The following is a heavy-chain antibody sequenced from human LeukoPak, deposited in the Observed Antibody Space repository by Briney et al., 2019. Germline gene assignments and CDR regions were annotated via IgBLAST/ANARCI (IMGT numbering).Heavy chain of an antibody. CDR3: ARSGMILRYFDYYSN. CDR2: INHSGST. J-gene: IGHJ4*02. Sequence: SETLSLTCAVYGGSFSGYYWSWIRQSPGKGLEWIGEINHSGSTNYNPSLKGRVTISVDTSKNQFSLKLSSVTAADTAVYYCARSGMILRYFDYYSNWGQGTLVTVSS. D-gene: IGHD3-9*01. V-gene: IGHV4-34*01. CDR1: GGSFSGYY.